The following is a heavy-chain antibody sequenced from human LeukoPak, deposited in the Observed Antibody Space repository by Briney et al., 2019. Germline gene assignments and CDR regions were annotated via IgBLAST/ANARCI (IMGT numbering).Heavy chain of an antibody. CDR1: GFPLSCYS. CDR2: INIDSITV. J-gene: IGHJ4*02. V-gene: IGHV3-48*01. Sequence: GSLSLSCPASGFPLSCYSINWVRQAPGKGLGWVSYINIDSITVNYADSVKGRFTISRDNAKNSLYLQMNSLRAEDTAVYYCSTAKFDNWGQGTLVTVSS. CDR3: STAKFDN.